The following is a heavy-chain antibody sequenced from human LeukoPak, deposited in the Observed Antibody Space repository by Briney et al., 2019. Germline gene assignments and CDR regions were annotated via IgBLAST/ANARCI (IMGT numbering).Heavy chain of an antibody. CDR2: IYYSGST. V-gene: IGHV4-39*07. Sequence: SETLSLTCAVSGGSISSNSYYWGWIRQPPGKGLEWIGSIYYSGSTYYNPSLKSRVTISVDTSKNQFSLKLSSVTAADTAVYYCASSGYGSSWDPIDYWGQGTLVTVSS. CDR3: ASSGYGSSWDPIDY. D-gene: IGHD6-13*01. CDR1: GGSISSNSYY. J-gene: IGHJ4*02.